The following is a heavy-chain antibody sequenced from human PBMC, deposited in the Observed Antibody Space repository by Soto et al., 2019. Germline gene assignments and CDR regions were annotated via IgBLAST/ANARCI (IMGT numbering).Heavy chain of an antibody. D-gene: IGHD3-22*01. CDR2: ISAYNGNT. CDR1: GYTFTSYG. J-gene: IGHJ5*02. V-gene: IGHV1-18*01. CDR3: ARDYYDSSGYSNWFDP. Sequence: QVQLVKSGAEVKKPGASVKVSCKASGYTFTSYGISWVRQAPGQGLEWMGWISAYNGNTNYAQKLQGRVTMTTDTTTSTAKMELRRMRSDETAVYYCARDYYDSSGYSNWFDPWGQGTLVTVSS.